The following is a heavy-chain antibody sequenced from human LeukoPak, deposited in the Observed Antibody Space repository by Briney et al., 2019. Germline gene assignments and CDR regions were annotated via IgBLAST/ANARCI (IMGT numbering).Heavy chain of an antibody. CDR2: ISAYNGNT. CDR1: GYTFTSYG. V-gene: IGHV1-18*01. CDR3: AKSLRQWLARYYYYGMDV. Sequence: ASVKVSCKASGYTFTSYGISWVRQAPGQGLEWMGWISAYNGNTNYAQKLQGRVTMTTDTSTSTAYMELRSLRSDDTAVYYCAKSLRQWLARYYYYGMDVWGQGTTVTVSS. J-gene: IGHJ6*02. D-gene: IGHD6-19*01.